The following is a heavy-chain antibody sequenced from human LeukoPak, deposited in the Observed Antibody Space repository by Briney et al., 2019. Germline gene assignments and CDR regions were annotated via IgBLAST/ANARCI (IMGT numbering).Heavy chain of an antibody. CDR2: IGTAGDT. D-gene: IGHD6-19*01. CDR3: ARCGPYSSGWYCTFDY. V-gene: IGHV3-13*01. Sequence: GGSLRLSCAASGFTFSNYDIHWVRQATGKGLEWVSVIGTAGDTCYPGSVKGRFTIFRENAKNSLYLQVNSLRAGDTAVYYCARCGPYSSGWYCTFDYWGQGTLVTVSS. J-gene: IGHJ4*02. CDR1: GFTFSNYD.